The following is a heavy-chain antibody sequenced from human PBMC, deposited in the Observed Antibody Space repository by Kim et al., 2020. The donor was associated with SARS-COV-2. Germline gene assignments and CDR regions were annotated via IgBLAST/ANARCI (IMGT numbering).Heavy chain of an antibody. Sequence: GGSLRLSCAASGFTFNTYSMNWVRQAPGKGLEWVSSISSSSSSIYYADSVKGRFTISRDNAKNSLYLQMNSLRAEDTAVYYCAKRGRGSYSRPYYYMDV. CDR1: GFTFNTYS. CDR3: AKRGRGSYSRPYYYMDV. D-gene: IGHD3-10*01. J-gene: IGHJ6*03. V-gene: IGHV3-21*01. CDR2: ISSSSSSI.